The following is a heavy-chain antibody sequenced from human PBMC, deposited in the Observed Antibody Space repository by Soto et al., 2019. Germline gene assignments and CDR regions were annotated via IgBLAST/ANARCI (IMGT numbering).Heavy chain of an antibody. CDR3: AKDQGPMGSSSWLYYFDY. J-gene: IGHJ4*02. CDR2: ISGSGGST. D-gene: IGHD6-13*01. Sequence: GGSLRLSCAASGFTFSSYAMSWVRQAPGKGLEWVSAISGSGGSTYYADSVKGRFTISRDNSKNTLYLQMNSLRAEDTAVYYCAKDQGPMGSSSWLYYFDYWGQGTLVTVSS. CDR1: GFTFSSYA. V-gene: IGHV3-23*01.